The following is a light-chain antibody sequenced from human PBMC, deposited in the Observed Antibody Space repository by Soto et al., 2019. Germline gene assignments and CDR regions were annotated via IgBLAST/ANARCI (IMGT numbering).Light chain of an antibody. Sequence: QSALTQPASVSGSPGQSITISCTGTSSDVGGYNYVSWYQQHPGKAPKLMIYDVSNRPSGVSNRFSGSKSDNTASLAISGLQAEDEADYYCSSYTSTRAVVFGGGTKLTVL. CDR2: DVS. CDR3: SSYTSTRAVV. J-gene: IGLJ2*01. V-gene: IGLV2-14*01. CDR1: SSDVGGYNY.